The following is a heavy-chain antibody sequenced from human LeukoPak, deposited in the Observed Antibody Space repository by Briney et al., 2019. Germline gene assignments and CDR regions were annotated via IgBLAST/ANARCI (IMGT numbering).Heavy chain of an antibody. J-gene: IGHJ4*02. CDR3: ARVIHNYIDYFDY. D-gene: IGHD3-16*02. Sequence: PGGSLRLSCVASGFTFSRYAMSWVRQAPGKGLEYVSAISAGAGAAGTYYADSVKGRFSISRDNSKSTLYLQVNSLRAEDTAVYYCARVIHNYIDYFDYWGQGTLVTVSS. CDR1: GFTFSRYA. V-gene: IGHV3-23*01. CDR2: ISAGAGAAGT.